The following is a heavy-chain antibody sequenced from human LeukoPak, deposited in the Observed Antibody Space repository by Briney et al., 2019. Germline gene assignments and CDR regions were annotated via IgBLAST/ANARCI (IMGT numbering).Heavy chain of an antibody. J-gene: IGHJ3*02. Sequence: SETLSLTCTVSGGSINSSSDYWGWIRQPPGKGLEWIGSIYYSGSTYYNPSLKSRVTISVDTSKNQFSLKLSSVTAADTAVYYCARDRGIAARLHAFDIWGQGTMVTVSS. CDR3: ARDRGIAARLHAFDI. V-gene: IGHV4-39*07. CDR2: IYYSGST. D-gene: IGHD6-6*01. CDR1: GGSINSSSDY.